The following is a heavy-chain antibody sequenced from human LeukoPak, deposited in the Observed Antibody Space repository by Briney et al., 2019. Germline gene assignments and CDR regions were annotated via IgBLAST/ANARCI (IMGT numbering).Heavy chain of an antibody. CDR2: IYYSGST. Sequence: SSETLSLTXTVSGGSMSSSSYYWGWIRQPPGKGLEGNGNIYYSGSTYYNPSLKSRVTISVDASKNHFSLKLSSVTAADAALYYWANPYRGRGAFDIWGQGTMVTVSS. CDR3: ANPYRGRGAFDI. D-gene: IGHD1-14*01. CDR1: GGSMSSSSYY. V-gene: IGHV4-39*02. J-gene: IGHJ3*02.